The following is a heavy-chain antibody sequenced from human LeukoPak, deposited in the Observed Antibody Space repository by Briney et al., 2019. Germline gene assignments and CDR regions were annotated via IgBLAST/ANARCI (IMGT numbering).Heavy chain of an antibody. V-gene: IGHV3-53*01. CDR1: GFTVSSNY. CDR3: ARRAGAYSHPYDY. D-gene: IGHD4/OR15-4a*01. J-gene: IGHJ4*02. CDR2: IYSGGST. Sequence: PGGSLRLSCAASGFTVSSNYMSWVRQAPGKGLEWVSIIYSGGSTFYADSVKGRFTISRDNAKNSLYLQMNSLRAEDTAVYYCARRAGAYSHPYDYWGQGTLVTVSS.